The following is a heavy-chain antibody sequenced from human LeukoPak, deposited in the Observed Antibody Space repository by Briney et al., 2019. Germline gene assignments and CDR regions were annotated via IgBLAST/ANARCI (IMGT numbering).Heavy chain of an antibody. J-gene: IGHJ4*02. CDR2: LDPEDGET. CDR1: GYTLTELS. CDR3: TVEVQGYDSSGYSDY. V-gene: IGHV1-24*01. D-gene: IGHD3-22*01. Sequence: GASVKVSCKVSGYTLTELSMHWVRQAPGKGLEWMGGLDPEDGETIYAQKFQGRVTMTEDTSTDTAYMELSSLRSEDTAVYYCTVEVQGYDSSGYSDYWGQGTLVTVSS.